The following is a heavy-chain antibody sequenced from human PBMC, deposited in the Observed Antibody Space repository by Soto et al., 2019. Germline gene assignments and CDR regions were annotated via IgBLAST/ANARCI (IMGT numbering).Heavy chain of an antibody. J-gene: IGHJ4*02. CDR2: ISGSGGST. Sequence: PGGSLRLSCAASGFTFSSYAMSWVRQAPGKGLEWVSAISGSGGSTYYADSVKGRFTISRDNSKNTLYLQMNSLRAEDTAVYYCAKAFEFYDSSGYVDSWGQGTLVTVSS. CDR3: AKAFEFYDSSGYVDS. V-gene: IGHV3-23*01. D-gene: IGHD3-22*01. CDR1: GFTFSSYA.